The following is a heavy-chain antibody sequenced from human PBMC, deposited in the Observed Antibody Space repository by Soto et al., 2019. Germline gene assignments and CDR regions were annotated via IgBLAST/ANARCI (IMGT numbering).Heavy chain of an antibody. J-gene: IGHJ4*02. Sequence: PGGSLRLSFVASGFTFNSLWMHWVRQVPGKGLVWVARIDTEGIGTSYADSVKGRFTVSRDNAKNTLCLRMNDLRAEDTAVYYCVRLGGSSEIDYWGQGTLVTVSS. CDR3: VRLGGSSEIDY. V-gene: IGHV3-74*01. CDR2: IDTEGIGT. CDR1: GFTFNSLW. D-gene: IGHD6-13*01.